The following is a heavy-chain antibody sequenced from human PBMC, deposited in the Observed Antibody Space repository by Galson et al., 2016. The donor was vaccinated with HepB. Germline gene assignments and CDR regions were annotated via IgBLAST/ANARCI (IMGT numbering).Heavy chain of an antibody. CDR3: ARDFHDYGGHSVRYFDL. D-gene: IGHD4-23*01. V-gene: IGHV6-1*01. CDR2: TYYRSKWYK. Sequence: CAISGDSVSSNSAAWNWIRQSPSSGLEWLGRTYYRSKWYKDYAVSVRGRITINPDTSKNQLSLQLGSVTPEDTAVYYCARDFHDYGGHSVRYFDLWGRGTLVTVSS. CDR1: GDSVSSNSAA. J-gene: IGHJ2*01.